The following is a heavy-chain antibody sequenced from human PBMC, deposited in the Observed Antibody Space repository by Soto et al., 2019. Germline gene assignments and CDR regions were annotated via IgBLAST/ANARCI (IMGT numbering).Heavy chain of an antibody. Sequence: ASVKVSCKASGGTFSSYAISWVRQAPGQGLEWMGGIIPIFGTANYAQKFQGRVTITADESTSTAYMELSSLRSEDTAVYYCARVPGSPRGDYYYYMDVWGKGTTVTVSS. CDR2: IIPIFGTA. D-gene: IGHD3-16*01. J-gene: IGHJ6*03. CDR1: GGTFSSYA. CDR3: ARVPGSPRGDYYYYMDV. V-gene: IGHV1-69*13.